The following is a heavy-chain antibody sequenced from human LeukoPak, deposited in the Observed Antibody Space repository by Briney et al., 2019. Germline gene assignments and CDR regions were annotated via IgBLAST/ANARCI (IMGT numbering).Heavy chain of an antibody. V-gene: IGHV3-7*01. D-gene: IGHD2-2*01. CDR3: ARDLNIVVVPAHGMDV. CDR2: IKQDGSEK. CDR1: GFSFSSYW. J-gene: IGHJ6*02. Sequence: GGSLRLSCAASGFSFSSYWMSWVRQAPGKGLEWVANIKQDGSEKHFGDSVKGRFTISRDNAKKSLYLQMNSLRAEDTAVYYCARDLNIVVVPAHGMDVWGQGTTVTVSS.